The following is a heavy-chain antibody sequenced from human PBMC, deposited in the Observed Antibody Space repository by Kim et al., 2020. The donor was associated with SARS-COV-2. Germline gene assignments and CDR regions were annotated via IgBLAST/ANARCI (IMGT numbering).Heavy chain of an antibody. CDR3: ARTYSGSYHGCFDP. D-gene: IGHD1-26*01. CDR1: GFTFSSYA. CDR2: ISYDGSNK. V-gene: IGHV3-30*04. Sequence: GGSLRLSCAASGFTFSSYAMHWVRQAPGKGLEWVAVISYDGSNKYHADSVKGRFTISRDNSKNTLYLQMNSLRAEDTAVYYCARTYSGSYHGCFDPWGQGTLVTVSS. J-gene: IGHJ5*02.